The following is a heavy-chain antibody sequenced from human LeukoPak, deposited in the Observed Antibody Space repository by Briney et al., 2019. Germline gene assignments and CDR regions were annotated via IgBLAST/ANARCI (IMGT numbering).Heavy chain of an antibody. CDR1: GYTFTSYA. V-gene: IGHV1-3*01. J-gene: IGHJ6*04. CDR2: INAGNGNT. CDR3: ARDLEVRGTMDV. Sequence: ASVKVSCKASGYTFTSYAMHWVRQAPGQRLEWMGWINAGNGNTKYSQKFQGRVTIARDTSASTAYMELSSLRSEDTAVYYCARDLEVRGTMDVWGKGTTVTDSS. D-gene: IGHD3-10*01.